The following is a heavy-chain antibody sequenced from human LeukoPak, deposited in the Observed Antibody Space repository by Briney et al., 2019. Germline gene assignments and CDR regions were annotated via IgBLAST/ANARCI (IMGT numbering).Heavy chain of an antibody. CDR2: ISSSSSYI. V-gene: IGHV3-21*01. CDR3: ARTIVGATTAGDFDY. Sequence: PGGSLRLSCAASGFTFSSYSMNWVRQAPGKGLEWVSSISSSSSYIYYADSVKGRFTISRDNAKNSLYLQMNSLRAEDTAVYYCARTIVGATTAGDFDYWGQGTLVTVSS. CDR1: GFTFSSYS. J-gene: IGHJ4*02. D-gene: IGHD1-26*01.